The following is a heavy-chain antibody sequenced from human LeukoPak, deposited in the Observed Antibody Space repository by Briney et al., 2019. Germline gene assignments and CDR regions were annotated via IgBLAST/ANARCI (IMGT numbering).Heavy chain of an antibody. CDR1: GFTFSSYG. CDR2: IWDDGSNK. V-gene: IGHV3-33*01. Sequence: LAGGSLRLSCAASGFTFSSYGMHWVRPAPGKGLEWVAVIWDDGSNKYYADSVKGRFTISRDNSKNTLYLQMNSLRAEDTAVYYCARDGARVYWGQGTLVTVSS. D-gene: IGHD3-16*01. CDR3: ARDGARVY. J-gene: IGHJ4*02.